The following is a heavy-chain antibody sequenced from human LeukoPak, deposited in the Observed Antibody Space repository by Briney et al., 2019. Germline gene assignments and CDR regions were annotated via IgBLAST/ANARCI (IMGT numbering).Heavy chain of an antibody. D-gene: IGHD6-19*01. Sequence: GESLKISCKGSGYSFTSYWIGWVRQMPGKGLEWMGIIYPGDSDTRYSPSFQGQVTISADKSISTAYLQWSSLKASDTAMYYCARQIAVAGYYYYYYMDVWGKGTTVTISS. J-gene: IGHJ6*03. V-gene: IGHV5-51*01. CDR3: ARQIAVAGYYYYYYMDV. CDR1: GYSFTSYW. CDR2: IYPGDSDT.